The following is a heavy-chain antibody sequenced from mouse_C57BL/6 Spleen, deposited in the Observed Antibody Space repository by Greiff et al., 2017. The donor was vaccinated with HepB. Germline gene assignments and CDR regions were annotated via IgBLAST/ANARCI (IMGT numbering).Heavy chain of an antibody. CDR3: ARSPLRYYAMDY. Sequence: EVQLQQSGPELVKPGASVKIPCKASGYTFTDYNMDWVKQSHGKSLEWIGDINPNNGGTIYNQKFKGKATLTVDKSSSTAYMELRSLTSEDTAVYYCARSPLRYYAMDYWGQGTSVTVSS. CDR2: INPNNGGT. CDR1: GYTFTDYN. J-gene: IGHJ4*01. D-gene: IGHD1-1*01. V-gene: IGHV1-18*01.